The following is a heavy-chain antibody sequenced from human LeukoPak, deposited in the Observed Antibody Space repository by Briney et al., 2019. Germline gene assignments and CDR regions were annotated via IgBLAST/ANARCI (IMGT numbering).Heavy chain of an antibody. V-gene: IGHV3-23*01. Sequence: GGSLRLSCAASGFTFSNYAMSWVRQAPGKGLEWVSGINVSGGSTFYADSVRGRFTISRDNAKNTVYLEMNSLRAEDTAVYYCARGQLWSYYHDYWGQGTLVTVSS. J-gene: IGHJ4*02. CDR3: ARGQLWSYYHDY. CDR2: INVSGGST. D-gene: IGHD5-18*01. CDR1: GFTFSNYA.